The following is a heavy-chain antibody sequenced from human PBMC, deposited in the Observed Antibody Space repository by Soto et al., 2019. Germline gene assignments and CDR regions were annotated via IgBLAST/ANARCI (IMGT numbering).Heavy chain of an antibody. CDR3: AAAPDYDFWSGYPFDY. V-gene: IGHV1-58*02. CDR1: GFTFTSSA. J-gene: IGHJ4*02. CDR2: IVVGSGNT. D-gene: IGHD3-3*01. Sequence: GASVKVSCKASGFTFTSSAMQWVRQARGQRLEWIGWIVVGSGNTNYAQKFQERVTITRDMSTSTAYMELSSLRSEDTAVYYCAAAPDYDFWSGYPFDYWGQGTLVTVSS.